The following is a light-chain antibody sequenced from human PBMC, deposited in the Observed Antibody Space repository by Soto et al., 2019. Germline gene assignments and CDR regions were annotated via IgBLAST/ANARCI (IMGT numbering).Light chain of an antibody. CDR3: IAYTSSSTYV. Sequence: ALAQPASVSGTPGQSITIACTGTSSDVGGYNYVSWYQQHPGKAPKLMIYEVSNRPSGVSNRFSGSKSGNTASLTSSGLQAEDEGDYYWIAYTSSSTYVFGSGTKVTVL. CDR2: EVS. J-gene: IGLJ1*01. V-gene: IGLV2-14*01. CDR1: SSDVGGYNY.